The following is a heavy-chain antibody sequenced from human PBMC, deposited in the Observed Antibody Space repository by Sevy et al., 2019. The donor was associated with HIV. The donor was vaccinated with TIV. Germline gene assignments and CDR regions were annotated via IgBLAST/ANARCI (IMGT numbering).Heavy chain of an antibody. CDR2: ISGSAGST. J-gene: IGHJ3*02. V-gene: IGHV3-23*01. CDR3: AKDRIFMIGDAFDI. CDR1: GFTFSSYA. D-gene: IGHD3-22*01. Sequence: GGSLRLSCAASGFTFSSYAMSWVHQAPGKGLEWVSGISGSAGSTYYTDSVKGRFTISRDTSKNTLYLQMNSLRAEDTAVYYCAKDRIFMIGDAFDIWGQGTMVTVSS.